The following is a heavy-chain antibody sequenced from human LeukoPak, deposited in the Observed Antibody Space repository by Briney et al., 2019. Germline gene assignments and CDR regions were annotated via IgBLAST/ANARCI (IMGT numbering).Heavy chain of an antibody. D-gene: IGHD2-2*01. Sequence: GGSLRLSCAASGFTFDDYGMSWVRQVPGKGLEWVSGINWNGGRIGYADSVKGRFTISRDNSKNTLYLQMNSLRAEDTAVYYCAKAGGGYCSSTSCYDLYFDYWGQGTLVTVSS. V-gene: IGHV3-20*04. J-gene: IGHJ4*02. CDR1: GFTFDDYG. CDR3: AKAGGGYCSSTSCYDLYFDY. CDR2: INWNGGRI.